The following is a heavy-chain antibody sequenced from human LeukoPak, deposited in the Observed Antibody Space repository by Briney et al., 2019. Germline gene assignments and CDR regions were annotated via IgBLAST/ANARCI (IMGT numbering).Heavy chain of an antibody. J-gene: IGHJ3*02. V-gene: IGHV1-2*02. CDR3: ASKWVTYYYNSSYYHYPTDVFDI. Sequence: ASVRVSCKASGHTFTGNYMHWVRQAPGQGLEWMGWINANSGGTNYAQKFQGRVTMTRDTSISTAYMELSRLRSDDTAVYYCASKWVTYYYNSSYYHYPTDVFDIWGQGTMVTVSS. CDR1: GHTFTGNY. CDR2: INANSGGT. D-gene: IGHD3-22*01.